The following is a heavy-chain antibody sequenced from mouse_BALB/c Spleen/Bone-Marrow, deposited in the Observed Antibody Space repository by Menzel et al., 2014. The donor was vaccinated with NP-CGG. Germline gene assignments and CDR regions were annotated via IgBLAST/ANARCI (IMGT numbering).Heavy chain of an antibody. CDR2: ISSGGSYT. CDR3: ARVITWYFDV. D-gene: IGHD2-4*01. J-gene: IGHJ1*01. Sequence: EVKLVESGGGLVKPGGSLKLSCAASGFTFSSYAMSWVRQTPEKRLEWVATISSGGSYTYYPDSVKGRFSISRDNAKNTLYLQMSRLRSEDTAMYYCARVITWYFDVWGAGTTVTVSS. V-gene: IGHV5-9-1*01. CDR1: GFTFSSYA.